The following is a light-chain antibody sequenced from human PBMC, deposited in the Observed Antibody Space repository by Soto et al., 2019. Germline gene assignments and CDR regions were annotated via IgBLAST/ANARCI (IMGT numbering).Light chain of an antibody. CDR1: QNINTW. CDR3: QQHNSYSWT. V-gene: IGKV1-5*01. J-gene: IGKJ1*01. Sequence: DIQMTQSPSTLSASVGDRVTITCRASQNINTWLAWYQQKPGKAPKVLIYDASSLESGVPSRFSGSGSGTEFTLTISSLQPDDFATYYCQQHNSYSWTFGQGTKVEI. CDR2: DAS.